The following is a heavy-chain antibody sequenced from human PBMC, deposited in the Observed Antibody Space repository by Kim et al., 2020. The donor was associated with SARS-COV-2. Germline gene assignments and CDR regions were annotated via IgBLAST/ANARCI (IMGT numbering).Heavy chain of an antibody. D-gene: IGHD6-13*01. Sequence: GGSLRLSCAASGFTFNTNWMHWVRQPPGRGLVWVSRINSDGSTTNYADSVKGRFTISRDNAKNTVYLQMNSLRAEDTAVYYCAKVYGSSLKVMDVWGQGT. J-gene: IGHJ6*02. CDR3: AKVYGSSLKVMDV. V-gene: IGHV3-74*01. CDR1: GFTFNTNW. CDR2: INSDGSTT.